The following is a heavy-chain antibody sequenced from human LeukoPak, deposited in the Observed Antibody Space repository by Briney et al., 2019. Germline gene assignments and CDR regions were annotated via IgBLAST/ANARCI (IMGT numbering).Heavy chain of an antibody. CDR2: ISSTGRTI. V-gene: IGHV3-48*04. CDR3: ATDKGGGVGARGVGDY. J-gene: IGHJ4*02. CDR1: GFTFSGYA. D-gene: IGHD1-26*01. Sequence: GGSLRLSCATSGFTFSGYAMNWVRQAPGKGLQWLSYISSTGRTIYYADSVKGRFTISRDTAKNTLYLQMNSLRAEDTAVYYCATDKGGGVGARGVGDYWGQGTLVTVSS.